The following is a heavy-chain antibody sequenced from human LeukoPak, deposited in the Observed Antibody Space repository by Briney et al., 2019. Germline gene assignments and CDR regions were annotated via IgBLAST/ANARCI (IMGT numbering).Heavy chain of an antibody. J-gene: IGHJ4*02. D-gene: IGHD3-10*01. CDR1: GFTFSDYD. CDR2: IGTAGDT. Sequence: AGGSLRLSCAASGFTFSDYDMHWVRQATGKGLEWVSAIGTAGDTYYPGSVKGRFTISRENAKNSLYLQMNSLRAGDTAVYYCARGYYYGSGSPLDYWGQGTLVTVSS. CDR3: ARGYYYGSGSPLDY. V-gene: IGHV3-13*01.